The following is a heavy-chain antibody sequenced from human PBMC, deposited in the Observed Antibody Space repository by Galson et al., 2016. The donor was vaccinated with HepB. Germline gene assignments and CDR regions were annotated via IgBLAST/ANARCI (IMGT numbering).Heavy chain of an antibody. V-gene: IGHV4-34*01. D-gene: IGHD1-26*01. Sequence: ETLSLTCAVSGGSFSGYYWSWIRQTPGKGLEWIGEINHGGSTNYKPSLKSRVTVSVDTSKKQFSLNLTSVTAADSAVYYCARGSNSFGSGSYIAFEVWGQGTMVTVSS. CDR3: ARGSNSFGSGSYIAFEV. J-gene: IGHJ3*01. CDR1: GGSFSGYY. CDR2: INHGGST.